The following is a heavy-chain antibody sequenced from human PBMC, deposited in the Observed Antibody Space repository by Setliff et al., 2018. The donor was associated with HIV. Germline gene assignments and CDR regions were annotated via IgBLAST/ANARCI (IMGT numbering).Heavy chain of an antibody. D-gene: IGHD3-16*01. Sequence: PSETLSLTCTVSGGSISSYYWSWIRQPAGKGLEWIGRIYTSGSTNYNPSLKSRVTMSVDTSKNQFSLKLNSVTAADTAVYYCARVPLSSPSRPGGYFDYWGQGTLVTVSS. CDR2: IYTSGST. CDR3: ARVPLSSPSRPGGYFDY. J-gene: IGHJ4*02. CDR1: GGSISSYY. V-gene: IGHV4-4*07.